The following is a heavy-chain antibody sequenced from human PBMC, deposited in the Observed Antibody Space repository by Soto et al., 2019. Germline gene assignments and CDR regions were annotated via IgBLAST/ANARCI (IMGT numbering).Heavy chain of an antibody. CDR2: INSGGRNI. J-gene: IGHJ4*02. V-gene: IGHV3-11*01. CDR1: GFTFTDPY. D-gene: IGHD3-10*01. Sequence: QVQLVESGGGLVKPGGSLGLSCTASGFTFTDPYMTWIRQAPGKGLEWVSYINSGGRNIYYADSVRGRFTISRDNAKNSVYLQMIRLRAEDTAIYYCARDIRGANWGQGTLVIVSS. CDR3: ARDIRGAN.